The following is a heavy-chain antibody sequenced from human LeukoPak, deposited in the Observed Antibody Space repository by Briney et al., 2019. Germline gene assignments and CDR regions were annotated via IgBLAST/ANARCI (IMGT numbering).Heavy chain of an antibody. D-gene: IGHD2-2*01. CDR1: GGTFSSYA. CDR2: IIPIFGTA. CDR3: ARVISTYCSSTSCPLDY. J-gene: IGHJ4*02. Sequence: SVKVSCKASGGTFSSYAISWVRQAPGQGLERMGGIIPIFGTANYAQKFQGRVTITADESTSTAYMELSSLRSEDTAVYYCARVISTYCSSTSCPLDYWGQGTLVTVSS. V-gene: IGHV1-69*13.